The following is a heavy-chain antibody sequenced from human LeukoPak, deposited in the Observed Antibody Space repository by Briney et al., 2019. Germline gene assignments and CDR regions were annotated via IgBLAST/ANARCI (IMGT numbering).Heavy chain of an antibody. V-gene: IGHV1-18*01. D-gene: IGHD6-13*01. Sequence: ASVKVSCKASGYTFTSYGISWVRQAPGQGLEWMGWISAYNGNTNYAQKLQGRVTMTTDTSTSTAYMKLRSLRSDDTAVYYCARTIAATTSAGFYFDYWGQGTLVAVSS. CDR2: ISAYNGNT. CDR1: GYTFTSYG. CDR3: ARTIAATTSAGFYFDY. J-gene: IGHJ4*02.